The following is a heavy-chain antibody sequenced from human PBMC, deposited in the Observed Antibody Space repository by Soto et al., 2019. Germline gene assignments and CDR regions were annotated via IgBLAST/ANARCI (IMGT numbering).Heavy chain of an antibody. CDR1: GFTFSSYA. V-gene: IGHV3-23*01. J-gene: IGHJ4*02. CDR3: AKIHLGEANFWSGYCYFDY. CDR2: ISGSGGST. Sequence: PGGSLRLSCAASGFTFSSYAMSWVRQAPGKGLEWVSAISGSGGSTYYADSVKGRFTISRDNSKNTLYLQMNSLRAEDTAVYYCAKIHLGEANFWSGYCYFDYWGQGTLVTVSA. D-gene: IGHD3-3*01.